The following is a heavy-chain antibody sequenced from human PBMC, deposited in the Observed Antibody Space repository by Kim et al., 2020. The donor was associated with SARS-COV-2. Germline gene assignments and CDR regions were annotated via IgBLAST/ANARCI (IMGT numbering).Heavy chain of an antibody. CDR2: INTNTGNP. J-gene: IGHJ4*02. V-gene: IGHV7-4-1*02. CDR1: GYTFTSYA. Sequence: ASVKVSCKASGYTFTSYAMNWVRQAPGQGLEWMGWINTNTGNPTYAQGFTGRFVFSLDTSVSTAYLQISSLKAEDTAVYYCAIPDSSSGWYYPDYWGQGTLVTVSS. CDR3: AIPDSSSGWYYPDY. D-gene: IGHD6-19*01.